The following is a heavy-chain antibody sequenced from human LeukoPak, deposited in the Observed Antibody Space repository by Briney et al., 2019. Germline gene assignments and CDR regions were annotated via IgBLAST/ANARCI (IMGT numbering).Heavy chain of an antibody. Sequence: PSETLSLTCTVSGGSISSYYWSWIRQPPGKGLEWIGYIYYSGSTNYNPSLKSRVTISVDTSKNQFSLKLSSVTAADTAVYYCARGRSGYYEMFFDYWGQGTLVTVSS. J-gene: IGHJ4*02. V-gene: IGHV4-59*12. CDR2: IYYSGST. CDR3: ARGRSGYYEMFFDY. D-gene: IGHD3-22*01. CDR1: GGSISSYY.